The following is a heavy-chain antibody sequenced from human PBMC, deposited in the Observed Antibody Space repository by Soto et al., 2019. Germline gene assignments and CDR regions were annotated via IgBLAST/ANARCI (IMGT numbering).Heavy chain of an antibody. Sequence: GGSLRLSCAASGFTFDDYAMHWVRQAPGKGLEWVSGISWNSGSIGYADSVKGRFTISRDNAKNSLYLQMNSLRAEDTALYYCATAGRYSSRPDYWGQGTLVTVSS. J-gene: IGHJ4*02. V-gene: IGHV3-9*01. D-gene: IGHD6-13*01. CDR1: GFTFDDYA. CDR2: ISWNSGSI. CDR3: ATAGRYSSRPDY.